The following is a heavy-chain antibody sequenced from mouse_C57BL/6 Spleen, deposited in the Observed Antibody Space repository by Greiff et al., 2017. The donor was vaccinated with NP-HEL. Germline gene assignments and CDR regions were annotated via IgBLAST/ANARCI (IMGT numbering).Heavy chain of an antibody. Sequence: EVKVEESGPGLVKPSQSLSLTCSVTGYSITSGYYWNWIRQFPGNKLEWMGYISYDGSNNYNPSLKNRISITRDTSKNQFFLKLNSVTTEDTATYYCARLYYDYERAYYYAMDYWGQGTSVTVSS. D-gene: IGHD2-4*01. CDR2: ISYDGSN. CDR3: ARLYYDYERAYYYAMDY. CDR1: GYSITSGYY. V-gene: IGHV3-6*01. J-gene: IGHJ4*01.